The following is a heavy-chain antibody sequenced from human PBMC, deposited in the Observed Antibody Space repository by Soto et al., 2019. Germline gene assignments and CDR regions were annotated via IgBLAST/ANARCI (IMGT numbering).Heavy chain of an antibody. D-gene: IGHD3-3*01. V-gene: IGHV1-69*08. CDR3: ARDNYDFWNGYSYNWFDP. Sequence: QVQLVQSGAEAKQPGSSVKVSCMASGGAFNNYMISWVRQAPGQGLEWLGRINPTLGTASYAQRFQGRVTISADISMSTSYMELSSLRSEDTALYFCARDNYDFWNGYSYNWFDPWGQGTLVTVSS. J-gene: IGHJ5*02. CDR2: INPTLGTA. CDR1: GGAFNNYM.